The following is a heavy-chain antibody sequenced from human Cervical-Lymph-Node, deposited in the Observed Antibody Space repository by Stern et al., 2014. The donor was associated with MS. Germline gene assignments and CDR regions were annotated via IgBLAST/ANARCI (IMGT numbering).Heavy chain of an antibody. D-gene: IGHD1-1*01. CDR2: IDPSDSYT. CDR1: GYSFTSYW. CDR3: ARVAERHYYYYGMDV. Sequence: EVQLVQSGAEVKKPGESLRISCQGSGYSFTSYWISWVRQMPGKGLERMGRIDPSDSYTNYSPSFQGHVTISADKSISTAYRQWSSLKASDTAMYYCARVAERHYYYYGMDVWGQGTTVTVSS. V-gene: IGHV5-10-1*03. J-gene: IGHJ6*02.